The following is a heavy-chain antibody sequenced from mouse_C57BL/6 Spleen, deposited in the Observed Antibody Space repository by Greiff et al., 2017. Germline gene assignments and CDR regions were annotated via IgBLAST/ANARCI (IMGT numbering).Heavy chain of an antibody. J-gene: IGHJ2*01. CDR1: GYAFTNYL. CDR3: ARSFITTVVATPFDY. Sequence: VQLQESGAELVRPGTSVKVSCKASGYAFTNYLIAWVKQRPGQGLEWIGVINPGRGGTNYNEKFKGKATLTADKSSSTAYMQLSSLTSEDSAVYFCARSFITTVVATPFDYWGQGTTLTVSS. D-gene: IGHD1-1*01. CDR2: INPGRGGT. V-gene: IGHV1-54*01.